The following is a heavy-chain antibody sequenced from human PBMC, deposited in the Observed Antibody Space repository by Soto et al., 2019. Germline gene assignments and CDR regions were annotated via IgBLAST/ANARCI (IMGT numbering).Heavy chain of an antibody. J-gene: IGHJ4*02. D-gene: IGHD3-10*01. Sequence: SETLSLTCTVSGGSISSSSYYWGWIRQPPGKGLEWIGSIYYSGSTYYNPSLKSRVTISVDTSKNQFSLKLSSVTAADTAVYYCARRAILLTAGPFDYWGQGTLVTVSS. CDR1: GGSISSSSYY. CDR3: ARRAILLTAGPFDY. CDR2: IYYSGST. V-gene: IGHV4-39*01.